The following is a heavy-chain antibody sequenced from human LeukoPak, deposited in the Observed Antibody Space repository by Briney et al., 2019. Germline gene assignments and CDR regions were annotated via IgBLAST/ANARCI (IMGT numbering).Heavy chain of an antibody. D-gene: IGHD2-15*01. J-gene: IGHJ4*02. CDR3: ARDSYPEYCSGGSCYGTFDY. Sequence: ASQTLSLTCTVSGGSISSGNYYWSWIRQPPGKGLEWIGYIYYSGSTYYNPSLKSRVTISVDTSKNQFSLKLSSVTAADTAVYYCARDSYPEYCSGGSCYGTFDYWGQGTLVTVSS. CDR1: GGSISSGNYY. V-gene: IGHV4-30-4*01. CDR2: IYYSGST.